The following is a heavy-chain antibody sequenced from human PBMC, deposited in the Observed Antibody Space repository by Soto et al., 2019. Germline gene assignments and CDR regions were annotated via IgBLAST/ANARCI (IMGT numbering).Heavy chain of an antibody. V-gene: IGHV3-33*01. Sequence: GGSLRLSCAASGFTFSDFTTYAVHWVRQAPGQGLEWVAVVLLDGSNEYYTESVKGRFTVARDLSKNTMSLQMNSLRAEDTAVYYCARDLVEVVGLGGLEADYYYGMDVWGQGTMVTVSS. CDR3: ARDLVEVVGLGGLEADYYYGMDV. CDR1: GFTFSDFTTYA. CDR2: VLLDGSNE. J-gene: IGHJ6*02. D-gene: IGHD6-19*01.